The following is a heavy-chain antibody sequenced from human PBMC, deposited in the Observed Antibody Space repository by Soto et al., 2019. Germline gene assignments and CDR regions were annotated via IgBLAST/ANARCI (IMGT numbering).Heavy chain of an antibody. V-gene: IGHV3-53*01. J-gene: IGHJ4*02. CDR3: AKRVAYSSSSAYLDY. CDR2: ITHDGGF. D-gene: IGHD6-6*01. Sequence: ETLSLTCTVSGDSIGSGNKYWSWIRQAPGKGLEWVSSITHDGGFYYGDSVKGRFTISRDNSKNTLYLQMNSLSTEDTAVYYCAKRVAYSSSSAYLDYWGQGTLVTVSS. CDR1: GDSIGSGNKY.